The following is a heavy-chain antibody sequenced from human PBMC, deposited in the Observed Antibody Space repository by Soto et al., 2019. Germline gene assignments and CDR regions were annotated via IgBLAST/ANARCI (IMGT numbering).Heavy chain of an antibody. J-gene: IGHJ4*02. V-gene: IGHV3-74*01. D-gene: IGHD2-21*01. CDR2: MNMDGNRI. Sequence: EVPLVESGGGLVQPGGSLRLSCAASGFTFSSYWMHWVRQAPGKGLEWVSRMNMDGNRISYVDSVKGRCTISGDNAKNTFYMEMNSARVEDTAVYYCVRGDGDRYDGHGYLGRHWGQGSLVTVSS. CDR3: VRGDGDRYDGHGYLGRH. CDR1: GFTFSSYW.